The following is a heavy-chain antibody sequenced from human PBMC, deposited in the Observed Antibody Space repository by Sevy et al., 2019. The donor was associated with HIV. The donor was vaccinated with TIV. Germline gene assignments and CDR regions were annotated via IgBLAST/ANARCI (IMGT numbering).Heavy chain of an antibody. CDR2: INHSGST. CDR3: ARVDYIWGSQPHYYYGMDV. CDR1: GGSFSGYY. J-gene: IGHJ6*02. Sequence: SETLSLTCAVYGGSFSGYYWSWIRQPPGKGLEWIGEINHSGSTNYNPSLKSRVTISVETSKNQFSLKLSSVTAADTAVYYCARVDYIWGSQPHYYYGMDVWGQGTTVTVSS. V-gene: IGHV4-34*01. D-gene: IGHD3-16*01.